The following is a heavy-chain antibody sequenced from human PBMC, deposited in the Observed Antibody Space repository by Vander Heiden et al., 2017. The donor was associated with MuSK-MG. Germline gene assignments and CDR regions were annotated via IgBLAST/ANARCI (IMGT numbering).Heavy chain of an antibody. CDR2: INHSGST. CDR3: ARSPYYDILTGYQVPYYYYGMDV. CDR1: GGSFSGYS. Sequence: QVQLQQWGAGLLKPSETLSLTCAVYGGSFSGYSWSWIRQPPGKGLEWIGEINHSGSTNYNPSLKSRVTISVDTSKNQFSLKLSSVTAADTAVYYCARSPYYDILTGYQVPYYYYGMDVWGQGTTVTVSS. D-gene: IGHD3-9*01. V-gene: IGHV4-34*01. J-gene: IGHJ6*02.